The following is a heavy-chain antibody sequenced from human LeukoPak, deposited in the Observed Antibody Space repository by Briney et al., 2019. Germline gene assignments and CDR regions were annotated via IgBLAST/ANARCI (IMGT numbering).Heavy chain of an antibody. V-gene: IGHV5-51*01. Sequence: GQSLKVSCKTSGYSFTSYWIGWVRQMPGRGLEWMGIIYPGDSDTRYSPSFQGQVTISADKSISTAYLQWSSLKASDTAIYYCARREGSSWNYWGQGTLVTVSS. CDR2: IYPGDSDT. D-gene: IGHD6-13*01. J-gene: IGHJ4*02. CDR1: GYSFTSYW. CDR3: ARREGSSWNY.